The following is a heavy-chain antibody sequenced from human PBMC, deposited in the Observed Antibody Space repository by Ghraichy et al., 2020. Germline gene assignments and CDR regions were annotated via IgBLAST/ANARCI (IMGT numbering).Heavy chain of an antibody. J-gene: IGHJ6*02. V-gene: IGHV6-1*01. CDR1: GDSVSSNSAA. D-gene: IGHD2-8*01. Sequence: SQTLSLTCAISGDSVSSNSAAWNWIRQSPSRGLEWLGRTYYRSKWYNDYAVSVKSRITINPDTSKNQFSLQLNSVTPEDTAVYYCARSVVLMVYAIPNYYYGMDVWGQGTTVTVSS. CDR2: TYYRSKWYN. CDR3: ARSVVLMVYAIPNYYYGMDV.